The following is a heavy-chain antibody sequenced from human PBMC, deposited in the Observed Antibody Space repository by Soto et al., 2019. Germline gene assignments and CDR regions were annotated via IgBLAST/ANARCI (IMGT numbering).Heavy chain of an antibody. J-gene: IGHJ2*01. V-gene: IGHV3-23*01. CDR1: GFTFSGYA. Sequence: EVQLLESGGGLVQPGGSLRLSCAASGFTFSGYALTWVRQAPGKGLEWVSAISGGGDATFYADSVKGRFTISRDNSKNPLYIQMNALRAEETAGYYCARTVSGSTGRPDLWYFDHWGRGTLVTVSS. CDR2: ISGGGDAT. D-gene: IGHD3-10*01. CDR3: ARTVSGSTGRPDLWYFDH.